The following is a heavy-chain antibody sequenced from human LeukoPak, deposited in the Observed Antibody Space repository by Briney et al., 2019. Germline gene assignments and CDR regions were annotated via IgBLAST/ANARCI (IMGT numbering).Heavy chain of an antibody. CDR2: IIPIFGTA. V-gene: IGHV1-69*05. CDR3: ASPQAASHAFDI. J-gene: IGHJ3*02. CDR1: GGTFSSYA. D-gene: IGHD2-15*01. Sequence: VASVKVSCKASGGTFSSYAISWVRRAPGQGLEWMGGIIPIFGTANYAQKFQGRVTITTDESTSTAYMELSSLRSEDTAVYYCASPQAASHAFDIWGQGTMVTVSS.